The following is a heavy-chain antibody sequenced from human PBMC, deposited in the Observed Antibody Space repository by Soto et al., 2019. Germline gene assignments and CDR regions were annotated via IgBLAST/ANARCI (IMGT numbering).Heavy chain of an antibody. V-gene: IGHV3-74*01. CDR2: INSDGSST. D-gene: IGHD3-10*01. Sequence: EVQLVESGGGLVQPGGSLRLSCAASGFTFSSYWMHWVRQAPGKGLVWVSRINSDGSSTSYADSVKGRFTISRDNAKNTLYLQMNSLRAEETAVYYCARGRYYGSVSWPGPTWFDPWGQGTLVTVSS. CDR3: ARGRYYGSVSWPGPTWFDP. J-gene: IGHJ5*02. CDR1: GFTFSSYW.